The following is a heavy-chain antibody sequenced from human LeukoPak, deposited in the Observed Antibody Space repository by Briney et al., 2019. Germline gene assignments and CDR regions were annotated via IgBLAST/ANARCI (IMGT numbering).Heavy chain of an antibody. D-gene: IGHD3-3*02. Sequence: GGSLRLSCAASGFTVSSNYMSWVRQAPGKGLEWVSVIYSGGITYYADSVKGRFTISRDNSKNTLYLQMNSLRAEDTAVYYCARRNSISFYFDYWGQGTLVTVSS. V-gene: IGHV3-53*01. CDR2: IYSGGIT. CDR3: ARRNSISFYFDY. J-gene: IGHJ4*02. CDR1: GFTVSSNY.